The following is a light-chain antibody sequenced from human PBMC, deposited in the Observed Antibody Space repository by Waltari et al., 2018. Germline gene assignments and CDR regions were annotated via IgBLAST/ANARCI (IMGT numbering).Light chain of an antibody. V-gene: IGKV3-11*01. CDR2: DAS. J-gene: IGKJ3*01. CDR1: QSVHNY. CDR3: QHRGNWL. Sequence: EIVLTQSPATLSLSPGERATLSCRASQSVHNYFAWYQQKPVQAPRLLIYDASSRATGVPSRFSGSGSGTDFPLSISSLEPEDFAVYYCQHRGNWLFGPGTKVDIK.